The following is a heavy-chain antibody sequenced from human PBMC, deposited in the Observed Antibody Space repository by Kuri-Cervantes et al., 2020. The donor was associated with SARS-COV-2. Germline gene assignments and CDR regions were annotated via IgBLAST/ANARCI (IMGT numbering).Heavy chain of an antibody. CDR2: ISSSSSYI. CDR1: GFTFSSYS. CDR3: ARDRGEDIVVVVAASAYDY. Sequence: GGSLRLSCAASGFTFSSYSMNWVRQAPGKGLEWVSSISSSSSYIYYADSVKGRFTISRDNAKSSLYLQMNSLRAEDTAVYYCARDRGEDIVVVVAASAYDYWGQGTLVTVSS. V-gene: IGHV3-21*01. J-gene: IGHJ4*02. D-gene: IGHD2-15*01.